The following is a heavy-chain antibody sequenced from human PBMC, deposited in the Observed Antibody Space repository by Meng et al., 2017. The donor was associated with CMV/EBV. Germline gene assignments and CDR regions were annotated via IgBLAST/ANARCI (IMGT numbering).Heavy chain of an antibody. V-gene: IGHV1-18*01. Sequence: VKLVQFGAALKKPGASGKVSCKASGYTFPSYGISWVRQAPGQGLEWMGWISAYNGNTNYAQKLQGRVTMTTDTSTSTAYMELRSLRSDDTAVYYCARDSAVGATTFDYWGQGTLVTVSS. CDR1: GYTFPSYG. D-gene: IGHD1-26*01. CDR2: ISAYNGNT. CDR3: ARDSAVGATTFDY. J-gene: IGHJ4*02.